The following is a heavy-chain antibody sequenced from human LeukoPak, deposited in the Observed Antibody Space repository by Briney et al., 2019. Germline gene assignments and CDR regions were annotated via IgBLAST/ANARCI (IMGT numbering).Heavy chain of an antibody. J-gene: IGHJ4*02. CDR2: ISNSDNSI. CDR1: GFTVRNDY. V-gene: IGHV3-11*01. CDR3: ARDRTVGATPIFDY. D-gene: IGHD1-26*01. Sequence: GGSLRLSCAASGFTVRNDYMSWVRQAPGKGLEWVSYISNSDNSIYYADSVKGRFTISRDNAKNSLYLQMNTLRAEDTAVYYCARDRTVGATPIFDYRGQGTLVTVSS.